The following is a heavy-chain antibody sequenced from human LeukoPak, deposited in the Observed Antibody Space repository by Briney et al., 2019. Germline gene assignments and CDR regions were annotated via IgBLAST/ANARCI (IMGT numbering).Heavy chain of an antibody. CDR1: GFTFSNYN. V-gene: IGHV3-21*01. J-gene: IGHJ4*02. CDR2: ISSTSFYI. D-gene: IGHD1/OR15-1a*01. Sequence: PGGSLRLSCAASGFTFSNYNMNWVRQAPGKGLEWVSSISSTSFYIYYADSVKGRFTISRDNARNSLYLQMSSLRAEDTAVYYCARAVWNNDNPFEYWGQGTLVTVSS. CDR3: ARAVWNNDNPFEY.